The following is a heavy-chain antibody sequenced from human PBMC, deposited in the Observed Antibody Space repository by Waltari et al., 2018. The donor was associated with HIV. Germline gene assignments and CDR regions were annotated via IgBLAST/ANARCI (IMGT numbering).Heavy chain of an antibody. CDR3: ARVPLTQWLVLNYYYYYGMDV. CDR1: GFTFSSYS. D-gene: IGHD6-19*01. Sequence: EVQLVESGGGLVKPGGSLRLSCAASGFTFSSYSMNWVRQAPGKGLEWVSSISSSSSYIYYADSVKGRFTISRDNAKNSLYLQMNSLRAEDTAVYYCARVPLTQWLVLNYYYYYGMDVWGQGTTVTVSS. J-gene: IGHJ6*02. V-gene: IGHV3-21*01. CDR2: ISSSSSYI.